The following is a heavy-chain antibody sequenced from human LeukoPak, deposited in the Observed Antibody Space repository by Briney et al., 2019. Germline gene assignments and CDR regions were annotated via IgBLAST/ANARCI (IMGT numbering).Heavy chain of an antibody. J-gene: IGHJ3*02. D-gene: IGHD1-26*01. V-gene: IGHV3-48*04. CDR3: ARNSGSYVWYAFDI. CDR1: GFSFTNAW. Sequence: PGGSLRLSCAASGFSFTNAWMSWVRQAPGKGLEWVSYISSSSGSIYYADSVKGRFTISRDNAKNSMYVQMNSLRAEDTAVYYCARNSGSYVWYAFDIWGQGTMVTVSS. CDR2: ISSSSGSI.